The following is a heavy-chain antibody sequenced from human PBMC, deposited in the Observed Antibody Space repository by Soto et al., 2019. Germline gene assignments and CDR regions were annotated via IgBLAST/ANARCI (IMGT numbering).Heavy chain of an antibody. D-gene: IGHD2-15*01. CDR2: IWYDGSNK. J-gene: IGHJ4*02. CDR3: ARAYLMVADLDY. V-gene: IGHV3-33*01. Sequence: QVQLVESGGGVVQPGRSLRLSCAASGFTFSSYGMHWVRQAPGKGLEWVAVIWYDGSNKYYADSVKGRFTISRDNSKNTLYLQMNSLRAEDTAVYYCARAYLMVADLDYWGQGTLVTVSS. CDR1: GFTFSSYG.